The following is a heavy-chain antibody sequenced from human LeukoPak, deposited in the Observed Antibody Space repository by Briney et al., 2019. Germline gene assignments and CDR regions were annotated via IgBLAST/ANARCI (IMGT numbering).Heavy chain of an antibody. CDR1: GCTFTSYG. CDR3: ARDGHDFWSGYFYY. J-gene: IGHJ4*02. Sequence: ASVKVSCKGSGCTFTSYGISWVRQAPGQGGEWMGWMSAYNGKTNYEQKLQGRVTMTTDTSTSTAYMELRSLRSDDTAVYYCARDGHDFWSGYFYYWGQGTLVTVSS. CDR2: MSAYNGKT. D-gene: IGHD3-3*01. V-gene: IGHV1-18*01.